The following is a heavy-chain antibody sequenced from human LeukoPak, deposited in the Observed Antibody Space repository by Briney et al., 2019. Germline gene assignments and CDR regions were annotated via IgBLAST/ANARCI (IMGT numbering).Heavy chain of an antibody. J-gene: IGHJ6*03. V-gene: IGHV4-59*12. CDR3: ARGLYSSSGYYYYYMDV. CDR2: IYYSGST. Sequence: PSETLSLTCTVSGGSISSYYWSWIRQPPGKGLEWIGYIYYSGSTNYNPSLKSRVTISVDTSKNQFSLKLSSVTAADTAVYYCARGLYSSSGYYYYYMDVWGKGTTVTVSS. CDR1: GGSISSYY. D-gene: IGHD6-6*01.